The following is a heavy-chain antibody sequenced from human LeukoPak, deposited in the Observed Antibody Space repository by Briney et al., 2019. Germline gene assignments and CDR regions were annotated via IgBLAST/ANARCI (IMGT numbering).Heavy chain of an antibody. J-gene: IGHJ4*01. CDR3: TSPAHDFDIWSGYYSL. CDR1: GFTFSDSV. CDR2: IRSKTKSGET. Sequence: GGSLRLSCYVSGFTFSDSVIHWVRHAAGKGLEWVGRIRSKTKSGETAYAASVKDRFTISRDDSKDTAYLQMNSLKPEDTAVYYCTSPAHDFDIWSGYYSLWGHGTQVTVSS. D-gene: IGHD3-3*01. V-gene: IGHV3-73*01.